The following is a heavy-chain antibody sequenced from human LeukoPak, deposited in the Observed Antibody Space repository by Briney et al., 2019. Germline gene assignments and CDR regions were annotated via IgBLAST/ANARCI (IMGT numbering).Heavy chain of an antibody. CDR3: ARAPSGRRGYDY. J-gene: IGHJ4*02. Sequence: PSETLSLTCAAYGGSFSGYYWSWIRQPPGKGLEWIGEINHSGSTNYNPSLKSRVTISVDTSKNQFSLKLSSVTAADTAVYYCARAPSGRRGYDYWGQGTLVTVSS. CDR2: INHSGST. D-gene: IGHD3-10*01. V-gene: IGHV4-34*01. CDR1: GGSFSGYY.